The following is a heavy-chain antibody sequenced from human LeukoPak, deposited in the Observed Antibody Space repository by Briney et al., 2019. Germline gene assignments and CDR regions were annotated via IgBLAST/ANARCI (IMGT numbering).Heavy chain of an antibody. V-gene: IGHV4-34*01. CDR2: INHSGST. CDR1: GGSFSGYY. J-gene: IGHJ6*02. Sequence: SETLSLTCAVYGGSFSGYYWSWIRQPPGKGLEWIGEINHSGSTNYNPSLKSRVTISVDTSKNQFFLKLSSVTAADTAVYYCARVVRWGNSGSPYYYYGMDVWGQGTTVTVSS. CDR3: ARVVRWGNSGSPYYYYGMDV. D-gene: IGHD1-26*01.